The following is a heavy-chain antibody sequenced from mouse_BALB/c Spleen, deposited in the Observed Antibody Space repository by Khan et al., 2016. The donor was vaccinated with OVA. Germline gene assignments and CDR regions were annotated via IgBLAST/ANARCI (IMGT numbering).Heavy chain of an antibody. J-gene: IGHJ4*01. Sequence: QIQLVQSGPELKKPGETVKISCKASGYSFRNFGMNWVKEAPGKGLEWMGWINTYTGEPTYADDFKGRFAFSLETSASTAYLQISNLTTEDTATXFGARPPYFSYTLASWGQGTSVTVSS. CDR3: ARPPYFSYTLAS. D-gene: IGHD2-10*01. CDR2: INTYTGEP. V-gene: IGHV9-3-1*01. CDR1: GYSFRNFG.